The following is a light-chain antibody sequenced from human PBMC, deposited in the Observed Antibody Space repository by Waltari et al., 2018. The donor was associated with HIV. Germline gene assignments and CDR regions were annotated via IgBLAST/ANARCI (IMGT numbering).Light chain of an antibody. V-gene: IGLV6-57*01. CDR3: QSYDSSNPWV. CDR1: SGSIASTY. Sequence: NFMLTQPHSVSESPGKTVTIPCTRSSGSIASTYVQCYQQRPGSSPTTVIYEDNQRPSGVPDRFSGSIDSSSNSASLTISGLKTEDEADYYCQSYDSSNPWVFGGGTKLTVL. CDR2: EDN. J-gene: IGLJ3*02.